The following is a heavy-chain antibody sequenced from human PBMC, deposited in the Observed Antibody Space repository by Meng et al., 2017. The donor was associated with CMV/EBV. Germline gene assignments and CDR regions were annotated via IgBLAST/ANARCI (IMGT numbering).Heavy chain of an antibody. CDR2: IYYSGNT. J-gene: IGHJ5*02. Sequence: SETLSLTCTVSADSISSYYWSWIRQPPGKGLEWIGYIYYSGNTNYNPSLKSRVTISVDTSKNQFSLKLSSVTAADTAVYYCARLGYSSSWYPNWFDPWGQGTLVTVSS. D-gene: IGHD6-13*01. CDR3: ARLGYSSSWYPNWFDP. V-gene: IGHV4-59*01. CDR1: ADSISSYY.